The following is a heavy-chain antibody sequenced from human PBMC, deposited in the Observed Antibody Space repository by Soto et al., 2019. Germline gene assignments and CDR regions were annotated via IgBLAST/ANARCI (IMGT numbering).Heavy chain of an antibody. J-gene: IGHJ6*02. Sequence: QVQLQESGPGLVKPSETLSLTCTVSGGSISSYYWSWIRQPPGKGLEWIGYIYYSGSTNYNPSLKIRVTISVDTSKNQFSLKLSSVTAADTAVYYCAREGVSSSWYNYYGMDVLGQGTTVTVSS. CDR2: IYYSGST. V-gene: IGHV4-59*01. CDR1: GGSISSYY. D-gene: IGHD6-13*01. CDR3: AREGVSSSWYNYYGMDV.